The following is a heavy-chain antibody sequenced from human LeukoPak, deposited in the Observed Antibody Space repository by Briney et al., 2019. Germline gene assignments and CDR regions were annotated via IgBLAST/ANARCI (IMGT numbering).Heavy chain of an antibody. Sequence: SETLSLTCTVSGDSISRSGYYWGWIRQPPGRGLEWIGTISYSGSTYYNPSLKSRVTISVDTSKNQFSLKLSSVTAADTAVYYCASVLAAAGTVDYWGQGTLVTVSS. D-gene: IGHD6-13*01. CDR2: ISYSGST. CDR1: GDSISRSGYY. CDR3: ASVLAAAGTVDY. J-gene: IGHJ4*02. V-gene: IGHV4-39*01.